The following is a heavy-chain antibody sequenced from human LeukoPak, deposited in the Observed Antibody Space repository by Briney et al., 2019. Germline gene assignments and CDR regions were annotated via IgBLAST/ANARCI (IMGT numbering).Heavy chain of an antibody. CDR2: ITSGGGYT. CDR3: ARGHYDVLTSSYKWTPDY. D-gene: IGHD3-9*01. J-gene: IGHJ4*02. Sequence: GGSLRLSCAASGFNFNKYDMTWVRQAPGKGLEWVSSITSGGGYTYYADSVKGRFTTSRDNAKNSLSLRLDSLRAEDTAVYYCARGHYDVLTSSYKWTPDYWGQGTLVTVSS. CDR1: GFNFNKYD. V-gene: IGHV3-21*06.